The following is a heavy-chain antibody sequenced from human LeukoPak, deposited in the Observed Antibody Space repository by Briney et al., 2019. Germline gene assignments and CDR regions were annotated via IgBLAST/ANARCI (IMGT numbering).Heavy chain of an antibody. CDR3: AAGTAADF. J-gene: IGHJ4*02. V-gene: IGHV3-11*03. Sequence: NPGGSLRLSCVVSGIPFSDYYMNWIRQAPGKGLEWISCISSSSSYTDYADSVKGRFTISRDNAKSALYLQMNSLRLEDTAVYYCAAGTAADFWGQGTLVTVSS. CDR1: GIPFSDYY. D-gene: IGHD6-13*01. CDR2: ISSSSSYT.